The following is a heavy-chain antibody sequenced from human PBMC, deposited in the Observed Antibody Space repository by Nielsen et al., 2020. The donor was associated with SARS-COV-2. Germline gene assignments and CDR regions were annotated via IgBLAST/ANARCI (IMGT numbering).Heavy chain of an antibody. V-gene: IGHV1-3*01. Sequence: ASVKVSCKASGYTFTSYAMHWVRQAPGQRREWMGWINAGNGNTKYSQKFQGRVTITRDTSASTAYMELSSLRSEDTAVYYCARASNPKLLWFGELALWGQGTLVPSPQ. J-gene: IGHJ4*02. D-gene: IGHD3-10*01. CDR3: ARASNPKLLWFGELAL. CDR2: INAGNGNT. CDR1: GYTFTSYA.